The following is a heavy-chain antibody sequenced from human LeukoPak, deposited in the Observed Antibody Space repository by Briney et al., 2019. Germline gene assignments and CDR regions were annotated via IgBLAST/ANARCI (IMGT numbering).Heavy chain of an antibody. CDR3: TKGWEFRVVIPAAVY. CDR2: ISGSGEST. D-gene: IGHD3-3*01. V-gene: IGHV3-23*01. J-gene: IGHJ4*02. CDR1: GFIFSSYA. Sequence: GGSLRLSCEGSGFIFSSYAMTWVRQAPGKGLQWVSSISGSGESTYCADSMKGRFTISRDNSKNTLSLQMNSLRAEDTAVYFCTKGWEFRVVIPAAVYWGQGTLVTVSS.